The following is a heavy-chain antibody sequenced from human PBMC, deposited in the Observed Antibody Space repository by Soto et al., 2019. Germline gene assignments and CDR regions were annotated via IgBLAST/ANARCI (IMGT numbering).Heavy chain of an antibody. Sequence: EVQLVESGGGLIQPGGSLRLSCAASGIIVSDTYMSWVRQAPGKGLAWVAVIHSAGTTYYADSVKGRFTISRDNSKSTLYLQMNSLRVDDTAVYLCARDPGYYSGTISFDPWGPGTLVTVSS. D-gene: IGHD3-10*01. CDR3: ARDPGYYSGTISFDP. CDR2: IHSAGTT. J-gene: IGHJ5*02. CDR1: GIIVSDTY. V-gene: IGHV3-53*01.